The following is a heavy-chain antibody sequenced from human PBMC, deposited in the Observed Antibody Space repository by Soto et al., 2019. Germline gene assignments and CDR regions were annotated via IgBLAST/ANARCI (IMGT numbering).Heavy chain of an antibody. Sequence: VQMVQSGAEVKAPGSSVKVSCTNSGDTFSHYVMSWVRQAPGQGLEWMGSLAPISGSPNYAERFEGRLTSSADAGTSTIYMELRSLKYADTAVYYCARIGVGSRRWGPGTMVTVSS. D-gene: IGHD1-26*01. CDR2: LAPISGSP. V-gene: IGHV1-69*18. J-gene: IGHJ3*01. CDR1: GDTFSHYV. CDR3: ARIGVGSRR.